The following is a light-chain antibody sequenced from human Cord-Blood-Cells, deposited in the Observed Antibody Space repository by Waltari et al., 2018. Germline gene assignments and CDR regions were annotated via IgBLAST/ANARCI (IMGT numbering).Light chain of an antibody. CDR2: WAS. J-gene: IGKJ2*01. CDR3: QQYYSTPYT. CDR1: QSVLYSSNNKNY. Sequence: QSPDSLAVSLGERATINCKSSQSVLYSSNNKNYLAWYQQKPGQPPKLLIYWASTRESGVPDRFSGSGSGTDFTLTISSLQAEDVAVYYCQQYYSTPYTFGQGTKLEIK. V-gene: IGKV4-1*01.